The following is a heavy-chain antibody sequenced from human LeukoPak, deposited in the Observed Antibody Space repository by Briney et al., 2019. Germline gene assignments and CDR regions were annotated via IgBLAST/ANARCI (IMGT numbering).Heavy chain of an antibody. CDR1: GASISRHY. V-gene: IGHV4-59*11. CDR3: AGVGDGYNSNYYYYYMDV. J-gene: IGHJ6*03. D-gene: IGHD5-24*01. Sequence: AETLSLTHPVSGASISRHYWSSTRQPPGKGLEWLGYIYYRASTNYNPSLKSRFTISVTTSKNHCSLKLTSVTAAAPPVNYCAGVGDGYNSNYYYYYMDVWGKGTTVTVSS. CDR2: IYYRAST.